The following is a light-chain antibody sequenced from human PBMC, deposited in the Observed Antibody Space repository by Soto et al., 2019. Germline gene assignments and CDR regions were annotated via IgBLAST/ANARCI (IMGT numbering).Light chain of an antibody. CDR1: SSDVGAYDH. V-gene: IGLV2-11*01. CDR3: CSFAAMSGYV. CDR2: DVN. J-gene: IGLJ1*01. Sequence: QSALAQPRSVSGSRGQSVTISCTGTSSDVGAYDHVSWYQQHPGKAPKLMIHDVNQRPSGVPDRLSGSKSGNTASLTISGLQAEDEADYYCCSFAAMSGYVFGTGTKVTVL.